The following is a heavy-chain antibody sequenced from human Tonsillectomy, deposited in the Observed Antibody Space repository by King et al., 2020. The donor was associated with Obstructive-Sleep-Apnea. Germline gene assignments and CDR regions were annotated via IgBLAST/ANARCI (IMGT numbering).Heavy chain of an antibody. CDR3: ASSSTDNWNYLD. CDR2: IDPSDSYT. D-gene: IGHD1-7*01. Sequence: QLVQSGAEVKKPGESLRISCKGSGYSFTSYWISWVRQMPGKGLEWMGRIDPSDSYTNYSPSFQGHVTISADKSISTAYLQWSSLNASDTAMYYCASSSTDNWNYLDWGQGTLVTVSS. J-gene: IGHJ4*02. CDR1: GYSFTSYW. V-gene: IGHV5-10-1*03.